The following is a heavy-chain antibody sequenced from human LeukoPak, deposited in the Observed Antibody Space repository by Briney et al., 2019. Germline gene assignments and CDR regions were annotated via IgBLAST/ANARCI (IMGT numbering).Heavy chain of an antibody. D-gene: IGHD3-9*01. V-gene: IGHV3-66*01. J-gene: IGHJ4*02. CDR3: AKEGVLRYFDWSYTTYYFDY. CDR2: IYSGGST. CDR1: GFTVSSNY. Sequence: GGSLRLSCAASGFTVSSNYMSWVRQAPGKGLEWVSVIYSGGSTYYADSVKGRFTISRDNSKNTLYLQMNSLRAEDTAVYYCAKEGVLRYFDWSYTTYYFDYWGQGTLVTVSS.